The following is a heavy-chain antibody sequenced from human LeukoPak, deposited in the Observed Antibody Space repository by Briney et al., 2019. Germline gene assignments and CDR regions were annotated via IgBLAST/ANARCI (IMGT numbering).Heavy chain of an antibody. J-gene: IGHJ4*02. D-gene: IGHD1-26*01. CDR2: INPNSGGT. CDR3: ASRSGSYYVSLDY. V-gene: IGHV1-2*06. CDR1: GYTFTGYY. Sequence: ASVKVSRKASGYTFTGYYMHWVRQAPGQGLEWMGRINPNSGGTNYAQKFQGRVTMTRDTSISTAYMELSRLRSDDTAVYYCASRSGSYYVSLDYWGQGTLVTVSS.